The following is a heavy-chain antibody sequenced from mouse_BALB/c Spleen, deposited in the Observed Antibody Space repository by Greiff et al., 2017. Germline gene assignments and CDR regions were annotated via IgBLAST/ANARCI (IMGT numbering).Heavy chain of an antibody. J-gene: IGHJ4*01. D-gene: IGHD3-1*01. CDR1: GFTFSSFG. CDR3: ARSGLPNYYAMDY. CDR2: ISSGSSTI. Sequence: DVKLVESGGGLVQPGGSRKLSCAASGFTFSSFGMHWVRQAPEKGLEWVAYISSGSSTIYYADTVKGRFTISRDNPKNTLFLQMTSLRSEDTAMYYCARSGLPNYYAMDYWGQGTSVTVSS. V-gene: IGHV5-17*02.